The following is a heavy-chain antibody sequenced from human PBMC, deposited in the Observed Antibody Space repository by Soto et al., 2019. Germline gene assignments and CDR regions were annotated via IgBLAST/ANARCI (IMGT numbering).Heavy chain of an antibody. Sequence: QVQLQESGPGLVKPSETLSLSCTVSGGSFSNDYWTWIRQSPGKGLEWIGFIFHSGITDYNPSLQSRVTISIDTSRNHFSLNLTSVTAADTAVYYCARDRYFYASRGYYRTLDSWGQGTLVTVSS. D-gene: IGHD3-22*01. V-gene: IGHV4-59*01. CDR1: GGSFSNDY. CDR3: ARDRYFYASRGYYRTLDS. J-gene: IGHJ4*02. CDR2: IFHSGIT.